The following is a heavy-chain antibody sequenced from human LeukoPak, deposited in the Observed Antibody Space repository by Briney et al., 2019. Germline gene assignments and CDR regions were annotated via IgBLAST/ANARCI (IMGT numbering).Heavy chain of an antibody. D-gene: IGHD1-26*01. J-gene: IGHJ4*02. CDR1: GGSISSGSYY. CDR3: ARGARYSGSTNVPYYFDY. V-gene: IGHV4-61*02. CDR2: IYTSGST. Sequence: SQTLSLTCTVSGGSISSGSYYWSWIRQPAGKGLEWIGRIYTSGSTNYNPSLKSRVTISVDTSKNQFSLKLSSVTAADTAVYYCARGARYSGSTNVPYYFDYWGQGTLVTVSS.